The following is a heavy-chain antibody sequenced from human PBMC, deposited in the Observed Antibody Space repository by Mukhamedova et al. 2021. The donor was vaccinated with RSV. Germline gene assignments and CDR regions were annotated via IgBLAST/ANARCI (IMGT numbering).Heavy chain of an antibody. V-gene: IGHV3-30*01. J-gene: IGHJ4*02. D-gene: IGHD6-13*01. Sequence: FTISRDNSKNTLYLQMNSLRAEDTAVYYCARGGIAAAGTGFDYLGQGTLVTVSS. CDR3: ARGGIAAAGTGFDY.